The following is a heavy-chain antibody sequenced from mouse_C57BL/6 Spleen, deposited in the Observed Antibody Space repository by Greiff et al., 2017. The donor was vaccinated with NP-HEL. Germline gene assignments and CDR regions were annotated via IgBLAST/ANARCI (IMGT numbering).Heavy chain of an antibody. CDR3: ARTLYSNGYAMDY. J-gene: IGHJ4*01. V-gene: IGHV1-69*01. D-gene: IGHD2-5*01. CDR2: IDPSDSYT. CDR1: GYTFTSYW. Sequence: QVQLKQSGAELVMPGASVKLSCKASGYTFTSYWMHWVKQRPGQGLEWIGEIDPSDSYTNYNQKFKGKSTLTVDKSSSTAYMQLSSLTSEDSAVYYCARTLYSNGYAMDYLGQGTSVTVSS.